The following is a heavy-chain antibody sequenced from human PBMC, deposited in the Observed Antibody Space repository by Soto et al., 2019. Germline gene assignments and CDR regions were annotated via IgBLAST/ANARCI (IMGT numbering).Heavy chain of an antibody. CDR3: TRDDYDS. V-gene: IGHV3-15*01. Sequence: XSLRLACAASGFSFSDARMGWFRQAPVNGLEWVGSINRQSDGGTIDCAAPVKGRFTFSRDDSENTLYLQLNSVPTQDTAVYYCTRDDYDSRGQG. J-gene: IGHJ6*01. CDR2: INRQSDGGTI. CDR1: GFSFSDAR. D-gene: IGHD4-17*01.